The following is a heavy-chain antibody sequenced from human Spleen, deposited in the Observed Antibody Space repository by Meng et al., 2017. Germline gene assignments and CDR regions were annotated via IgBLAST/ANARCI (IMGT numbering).Heavy chain of an antibody. J-gene: IGHJ5*02. CDR3: ARGGITMVRGVIITKSYWFDP. D-gene: IGHD3-10*01. CDR1: GGSISSGYYY. CDR2: IYSSGST. Sequence: LRLSCTVSGGSISSGYYYWSWIRQPAGKGLEWIGRIYSSGSTNYNPSLKSRVTISLDTSKNQFSLKLSSVTAADTAVYYCARGGITMVRGVIITKSYWFDPWGQGTLVTVSS. V-gene: IGHV4-61*02.